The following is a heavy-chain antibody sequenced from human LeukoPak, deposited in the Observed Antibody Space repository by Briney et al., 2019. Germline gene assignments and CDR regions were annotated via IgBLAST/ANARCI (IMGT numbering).Heavy chain of an antibody. J-gene: IGHJ4*02. CDR1: GFTFSKYW. CDR3: ATKQWLAPPPDS. Sequence: GGPLRLSCAASGFTFSKYWMLWVRQAPGKGLESVSRINADGTVTNYADSVKGRFTVSRDNADNTMFLQMNSVRDEGTAVYYCATKQWLAPPPDSWGQGTPVTVSS. V-gene: IGHV3-74*01. D-gene: IGHD6-19*01. CDR2: INADGTVT.